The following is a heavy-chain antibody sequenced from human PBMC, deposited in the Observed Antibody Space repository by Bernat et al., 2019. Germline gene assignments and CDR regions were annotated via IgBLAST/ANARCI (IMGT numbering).Heavy chain of an antibody. D-gene: IGHD2-8*01. Sequence: EVQLVESGGGLVQPGGSLRLSCAASGFTFRSYGMSWVRQTPGRGREWGSAISDTVSSTYYAASVKGRFTISRDNSKNTLFLQMNSLRAEDTAVYYCAKDSPVLTIWGQGTMVTVSS. CDR2: ISDTVSST. V-gene: IGHV3-23*04. CDR3: AKDSPVLTI. CDR1: GFTFRSYG. J-gene: IGHJ3*02.